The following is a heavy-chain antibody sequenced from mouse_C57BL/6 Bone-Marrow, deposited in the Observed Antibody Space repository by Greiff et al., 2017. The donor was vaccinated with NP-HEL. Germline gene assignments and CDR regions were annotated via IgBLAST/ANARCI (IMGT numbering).Heavy chain of an antibody. J-gene: IGHJ2*01. CDR2: INPYNGGT. Sequence: EVQLQQSGPVLVKPGASVKMSCKASGYTFTDYYMNWVKQSHGKSLEWIGVINPYNGGTSYNQKFKGKATLTVDKSSSTAYMELNSLTSEDSAVYYCARLSNYDFDYWGQGTTLTVSS. D-gene: IGHD2-5*01. CDR1: GYTFTDYY. CDR3: ARLSNYDFDY. V-gene: IGHV1-19*01.